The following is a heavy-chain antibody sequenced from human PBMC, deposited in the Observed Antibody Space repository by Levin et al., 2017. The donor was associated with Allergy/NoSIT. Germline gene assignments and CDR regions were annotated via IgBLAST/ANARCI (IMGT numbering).Heavy chain of an antibody. CDR3: ARADELLRDYYYYGMDV. CDR2: ISYDGSNK. D-gene: IGHD2-15*01. J-gene: IGHJ6*02. CDR1: GFTFSSYA. Sequence: GESLKISCAASGFTFSSYAMHWVRQAPGKGLEWVAVISYDGSNKYYADSVKGRFTISRDNSKNTLYLQMNSLRAEDTAVYYCARADELLRDYYYYGMDVWGQGTTVTVSS. V-gene: IGHV3-30-3*01.